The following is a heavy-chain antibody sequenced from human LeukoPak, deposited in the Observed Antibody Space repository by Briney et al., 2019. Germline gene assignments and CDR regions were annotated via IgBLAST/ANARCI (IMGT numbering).Heavy chain of an antibody. CDR2: MNPNSGNT. Sequence: ASVKVSCKASGYTFTSYDINWVRQATGQALEWMGWMNPNSGNTGYAQKFQGRVTMARNTSINTAYMEVSSLRSEDTAVYYCARRVASSDTPLGYWGQGTLVTVSS. V-gene: IGHV1-8*01. J-gene: IGHJ4*02. D-gene: IGHD3-22*01. CDR3: ARRVASSDTPLGY. CDR1: GYTFTSYD.